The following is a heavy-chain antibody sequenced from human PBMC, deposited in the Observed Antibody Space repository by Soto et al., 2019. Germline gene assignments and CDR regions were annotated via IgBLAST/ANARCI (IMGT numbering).Heavy chain of an antibody. Sequence: QLQLQESGSGLVKPSQTLSLACAASGGSISSGGYSWSWIRQPPGKGLEWVGYIYHSCSTYYNPSLKSRVTISVDRSKNQFSLKLSSVTAADTAVYYCARGGVDYYDSSGYYFSPYYFDYWGHGTLVTVSA. D-gene: IGHD3-22*01. V-gene: IGHV4-30-2*01. CDR1: GGSISSGGYS. CDR2: IYHSCST. CDR3: ARGGVDYYDSSGYYFSPYYFDY. J-gene: IGHJ4*01.